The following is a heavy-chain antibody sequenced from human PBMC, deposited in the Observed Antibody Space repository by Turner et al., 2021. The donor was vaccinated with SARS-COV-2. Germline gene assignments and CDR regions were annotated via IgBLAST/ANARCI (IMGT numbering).Heavy chain of an antibody. CDR1: GFTFSSYL. D-gene: IGHD3-16*01. CDR2: ISYDGSNE. Sequence: QVQLVESGGGVVQPGRSLRLSCEASGFTFSSYLMHWVRQAPGKGLEWVAVISYDGSNENYADSVKGRFTISRDNSKNTLYLQMNSLRAEDTAVYYCARDLGYPFGGMDVWGQGTTVTVSS. CDR3: ARDLGYPFGGMDV. J-gene: IGHJ6*02. V-gene: IGHV3-30-3*01.